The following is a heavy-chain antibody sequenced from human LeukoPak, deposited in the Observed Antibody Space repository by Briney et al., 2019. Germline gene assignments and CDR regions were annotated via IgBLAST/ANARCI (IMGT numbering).Heavy chain of an antibody. D-gene: IGHD5-12*01. J-gene: IGHJ4*02. Sequence: SETLSLTCTVSGHPISSHSDYKSTWIRQPPGKGLKWIGYSYQFGSTNYNPSLKSRVTISVDTSKNQYSLKLTSVTAADTAVYYCAREYSGFDYWGQGTLGTVSS. CDR3: AREYSGFDY. CDR2: SYQFGST. CDR1: GHPISSHSDY. V-gene: IGHV4-61*08.